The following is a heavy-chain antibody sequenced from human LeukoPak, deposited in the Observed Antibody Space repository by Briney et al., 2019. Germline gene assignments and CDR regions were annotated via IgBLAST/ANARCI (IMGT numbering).Heavy chain of an antibody. CDR2: ISGSDGST. V-gene: IGHV3-23*01. Sequence: RTGGSLRLSCAASGFTFSSYAMTWVRQAPDKGLERVSAISGSDGSTYYADSVKGRFTISRDDSQNTLYLQMNSLSAEDTAVYYCAKVETSGGANCYALDYWGQGTLVTVSS. CDR1: GFTFSSYA. D-gene: IGHD2-2*01. J-gene: IGHJ4*02. CDR3: AKVETSGGANCYALDY.